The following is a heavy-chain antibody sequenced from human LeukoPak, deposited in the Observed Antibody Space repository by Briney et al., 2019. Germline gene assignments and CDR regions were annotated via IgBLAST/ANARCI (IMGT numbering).Heavy chain of an antibody. D-gene: IGHD3-22*01. J-gene: IGHJ3*02. CDR1: GFTFSDYY. CDR3: ARDRYYDSSGNLAMRRRHEDAFDI. Sequence: PGGSLRLSCAASGFTFSDYYMSWIRQAPGKGLEWVSYISSSGSTIYYADSVKGRFTISRDNAKNSLYLQMNSLRAEDTAVYYCARDRYYDSSGNLAMRRRHEDAFDIWGQGTMVTVSS. CDR2: ISSSGSTI. V-gene: IGHV3-11*04.